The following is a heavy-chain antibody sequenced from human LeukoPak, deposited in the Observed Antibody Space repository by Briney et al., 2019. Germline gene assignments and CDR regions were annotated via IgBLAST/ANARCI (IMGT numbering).Heavy chain of an antibody. V-gene: IGHV4-39*01. D-gene: IGHD6-19*01. CDR2: IYYSGST. CDR3: ARQFPSSGWYNY. J-gene: IGHJ4*02. Sequence: SETLSLTCTVSGGSISSSSYYWGWIRQPPGKGLEWIGSIYYSGSTYYNPSLKSRVTISVDTSKNQFSLKLSSVTAADTAVYYCARQFPSSGWYNYWGQGTLDTVSS. CDR1: GGSISSSSYY.